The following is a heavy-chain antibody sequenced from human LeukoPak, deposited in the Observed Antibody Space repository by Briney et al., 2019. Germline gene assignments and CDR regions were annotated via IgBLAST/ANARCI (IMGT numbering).Heavy chain of an antibody. J-gene: IGHJ4*02. Sequence: SETLSLTCTVSGGSISSYYWSWIRQPPGKGLEWIGYISYSGNTNYNPSLKSRVTISVDTSKNQFSLKLSSVTAADTAVYYCARLRSFDWYNFDYWGQGTLVTVSS. CDR1: GGSISSYY. D-gene: IGHD3-9*01. V-gene: IGHV4-59*01. CDR2: ISYSGNT. CDR3: ARLRSFDWYNFDY.